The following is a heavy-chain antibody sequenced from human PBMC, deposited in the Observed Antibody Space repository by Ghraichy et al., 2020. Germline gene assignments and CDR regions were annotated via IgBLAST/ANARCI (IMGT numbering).Heavy chain of an antibody. CDR3: ARGGRFYYNSENSYSMNFDF. J-gene: IGHJ4*02. CDR2: INHSGET. D-gene: IGHD3-10*01. CDR1: GGSFNDYY. Sequence: SETLSLTCAVSGGSFNDYYWSWIRQPPGKGLEWIGEINHSGETNYIPSLKSRVRISIDTSKNQFSLNLTSLTAADTATYYCARGGRFYYNSENSYSMNFDFWGQGTLISVSS. V-gene: IGHV4-34*01.